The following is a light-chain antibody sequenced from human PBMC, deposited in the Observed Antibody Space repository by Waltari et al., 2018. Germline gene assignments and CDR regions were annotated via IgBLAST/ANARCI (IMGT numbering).Light chain of an antibody. Sequence: QTVVTQEPSFSVSPGGTVTLTCGLTSGSVSTTTYPNWYQQTPGRAPRTLFYSTNTRSSGVPDRFSASILGNKAALTITGAQADDDSTYFCVLYMGSGILQFGGGTKLIVL. CDR1: SGSVSTTTY. CDR3: VLYMGSGILQ. V-gene: IGLV8-61*01. CDR2: STN. J-gene: IGLJ3*02.